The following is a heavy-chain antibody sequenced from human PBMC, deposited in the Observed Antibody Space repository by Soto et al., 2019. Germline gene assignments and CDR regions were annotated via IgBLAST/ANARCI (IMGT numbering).Heavy chain of an antibody. CDR1: AGSISSGDYY. D-gene: IGHD3-9*01. Sequence: PSETLSLTCTVSAGSISSGDYYWSWSRQPPGKGLEWIGYIYYSGSTYYNPSLKSRVTISVDTSKNQFSLKLSSVTAADTAVYYCARGADILTGYYGLDYWGQGTLVTVSS. CDR2: IYYSGST. J-gene: IGHJ4*02. V-gene: IGHV4-30-4*01. CDR3: ARGADILTGYYGLDY.